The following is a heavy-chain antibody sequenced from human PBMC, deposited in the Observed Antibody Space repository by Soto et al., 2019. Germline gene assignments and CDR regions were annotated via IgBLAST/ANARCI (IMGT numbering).Heavy chain of an antibody. CDR1: GAALNCGHYC. Sequence: PSETLCLTCIVPGAALNCGHYCWRWIRQVPGKGLEWIGHIYVTGAVDYNPSLRDRITISQDASERQFSLTLRLVTAADTAVYYCARLRIATNNYKWFDPWGQGTMVTVSS. J-gene: IGHJ5*02. V-gene: IGHV4-31*03. CDR2: IYVTGAV. CDR3: ARLRIATNNYKWFDP. D-gene: IGHD2-21*01.